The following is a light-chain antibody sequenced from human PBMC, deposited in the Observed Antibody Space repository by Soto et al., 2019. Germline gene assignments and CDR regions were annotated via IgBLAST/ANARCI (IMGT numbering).Light chain of an antibody. Sequence: EIVLTQSPGTLSLSPGERATHSCRASQSVSSSYLAWYQQKPGHAPRLLIYGASSRATGIPDRFSGSGSGTDFTLTISRLEPEDFAVYYCQQYGSSPQTFGQGTKVEIK. CDR2: GAS. CDR3: QQYGSSPQT. J-gene: IGKJ1*01. V-gene: IGKV3-20*01. CDR1: QSVSSSY.